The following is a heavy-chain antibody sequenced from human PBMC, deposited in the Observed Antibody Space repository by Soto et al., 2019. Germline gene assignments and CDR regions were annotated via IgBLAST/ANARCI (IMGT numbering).Heavy chain of an antibody. CDR2: IYHSGST. CDR1: GYSISSGYY. CDR3: ARGKLEATDY. V-gene: IGHV4-38-2*01. D-gene: IGHD1-1*01. Sequence: SETLSLTCAVSGYSISSGYYWGWIRQPPGKGLEWIGSIYHSGSTYYNPSLKSRVTISVDTSKNQFSLKLSSVTAADTAVYYCARGKLEATDYWGQGTLLTVSS. J-gene: IGHJ4*02.